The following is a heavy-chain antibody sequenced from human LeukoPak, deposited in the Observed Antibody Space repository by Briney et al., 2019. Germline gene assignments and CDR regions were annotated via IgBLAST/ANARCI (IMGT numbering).Heavy chain of an antibody. CDR2: IHTTGST. CDR3: ARDRYYYDSSGYQNFDY. D-gene: IGHD3-22*01. V-gene: IGHV4-61*02. CDR1: GGSISSGSYY. J-gene: IGHJ4*02. Sequence: PSQTLSLTCTVSGGSISSGSYYWSWIRQPAGKGLEWIGRIHTTGSTNYNPSLKSRVTMSVDTSKNQFSLKLSSVTAADTAVYYCARDRYYYDSSGYQNFDYWGQGTLVTVSS.